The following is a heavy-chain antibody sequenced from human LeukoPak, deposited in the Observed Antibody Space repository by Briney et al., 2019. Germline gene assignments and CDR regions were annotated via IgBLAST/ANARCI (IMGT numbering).Heavy chain of an antibody. CDR1: GYTFTGYY. CDR2: INPNSGGT. CDR3: ARYCSSTSCSVGPSFDY. V-gene: IGHV1-2*02. Sequence: GASVKVSCKASGYTFTGYYMHWVRQAPGQGLEWMGWINPNSGGTNYAQKFQGRVTMTRDTSISTAYMELSRLRSDDTAVYYCARYCSSTSCSVGPSFDYWGQGTLVTVSS. D-gene: IGHD2-2*01. J-gene: IGHJ4*02.